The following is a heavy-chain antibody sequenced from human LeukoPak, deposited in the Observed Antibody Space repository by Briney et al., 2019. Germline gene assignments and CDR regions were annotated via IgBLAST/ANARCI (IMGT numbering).Heavy chain of an antibody. CDR1: GFTFSSYS. V-gene: IGHV3-21*01. J-gene: IGHJ4*02. D-gene: IGHD6-13*01. Sequence: GGSLSLSCAASGFTFSSYSMNWVRQAPGKGLEWVSSISSSSSYIYYADSVKGRFTISRDNAKNSLYLQTNSLRAEDTAVYYCARDGHSSSWYRYDFDGWGQGTLVTVS. CDR3: ARDGHSSSWYRYDFDG. CDR2: ISSSSSYI.